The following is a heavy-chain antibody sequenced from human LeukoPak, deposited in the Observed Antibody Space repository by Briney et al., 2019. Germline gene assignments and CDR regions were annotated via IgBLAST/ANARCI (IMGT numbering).Heavy chain of an antibody. CDR1: GGSLSSSTYY. V-gene: IGHV4-39*01. J-gene: IGHJ4*02. D-gene: IGHD4-17*01. CDR2: IYYSGST. Sequence: SETLSLTCTVSGGSLSSSTYYWGWIRQPPGKALEWIGRIYYSGSTHYNPSLKSRLTISVDTSKNQFSLKVTAVTAADTAVYFCARNGTVTVTGTKFNYFDYWGQGTLVTVSS. CDR3: ARNGTVTVTGTKFNYFDY.